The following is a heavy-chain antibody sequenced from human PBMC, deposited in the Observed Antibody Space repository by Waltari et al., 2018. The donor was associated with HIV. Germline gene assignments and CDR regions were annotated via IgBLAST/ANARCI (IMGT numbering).Heavy chain of an antibody. Sequence: EVQLVESGGGLVQPGGSLRLSCAASGFTFTSYSITGVRQGPGGGFGWVTTVKSNGFSTHYADSVKGRFPISRDKCKGMVFRQMNALSAEDTALYDCAKTQNNAWYRYDESWGQGALVTVSS. CDR3: AKTQNNAWYRYDES. V-gene: IGHV3-23*04. CDR1: GFTFTSYS. CDR2: VKSNGFST. D-gene: IGHD6-13*01. J-gene: IGHJ5*02.